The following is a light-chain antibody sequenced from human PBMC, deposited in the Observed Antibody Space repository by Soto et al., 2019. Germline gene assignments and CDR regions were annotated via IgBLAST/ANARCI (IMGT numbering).Light chain of an antibody. CDR3: MQGTHWPIT. J-gene: IGKJ5*01. CDR2: KVS. V-gene: IGKV2-30*02. CDR1: QSLVHSDGIAY. Sequence: DVVMTQSPLSLPVTLGQPASISCRSNQSLVHSDGIAYFSWFQQRPGRSPRRXIYKVSNRDSGVPARFSGSGSGTDFALKISRVEAEDVGVEYCMQGTHWPITFGQGTRLEIK.